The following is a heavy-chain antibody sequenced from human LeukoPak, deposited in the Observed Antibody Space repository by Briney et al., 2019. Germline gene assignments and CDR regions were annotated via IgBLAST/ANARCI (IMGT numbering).Heavy chain of an antibody. Sequence: SNTGNPTYALGFTGRFVFSLDTSVSTAYLQISSLKAEDTAVYYCARGEYSSSWYSPHGMDVWGQGTTVTVSS. J-gene: IGHJ6*02. V-gene: IGHV7-4-1*02. CDR3: ARGEYSSSWYSPHGMDV. CDR2: SNTGNP. D-gene: IGHD6-13*01.